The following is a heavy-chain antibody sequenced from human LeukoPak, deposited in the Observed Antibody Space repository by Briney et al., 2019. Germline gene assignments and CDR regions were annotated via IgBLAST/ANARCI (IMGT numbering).Heavy chain of an antibody. Sequence: ASVKVFCKASGHTFTSHYMQWVTQAPGRGFEGMGIINPSGGSTSYAQKFQGRVTMTRDMSTSTVYMELSSLRSEDTAVYYCARTAADTLGYWGQGTLVTVSS. D-gene: IGHD6-13*01. V-gene: IGHV1-46*01. CDR1: GHTFTSHY. CDR3: ARTAADTLGY. CDR2: INPSGGST. J-gene: IGHJ4*02.